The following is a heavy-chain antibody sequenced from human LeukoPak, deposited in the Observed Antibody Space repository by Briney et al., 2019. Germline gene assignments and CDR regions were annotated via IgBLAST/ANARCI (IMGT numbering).Heavy chain of an antibody. CDR2: FDPEDGET. J-gene: IGHJ6*02. V-gene: IGHV1-24*01. D-gene: IGHD2-15*01. Sequence: ASVKVSCKVSGYTLTELSMHWVRQAPGKGLEWMGGFDPEDGETIYAQKFQGRVTMTKDTSTDTAYMELSSLRSEDTAVYYCARGNSPVLGYCSGGSCSTTYYYYGMDVWGQGTTVTVSS. CDR3: ARGNSPVLGYCSGGSCSTTYYYYGMDV. CDR1: GYTLTELS.